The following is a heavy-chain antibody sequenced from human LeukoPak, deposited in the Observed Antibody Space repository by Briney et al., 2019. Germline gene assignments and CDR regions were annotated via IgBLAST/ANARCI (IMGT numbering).Heavy chain of an antibody. J-gene: IGHJ2*01. V-gene: IGHV4-34*01. CDR1: GGSFSGYS. D-gene: IGHD3-22*01. CDR3: ARGILGYYYFDL. CDR2: IHHRGAT. Sequence: SETLSLTCVVSGGSFSGYSWSWIRQAPGKGLEWIGEIHHRGATNYKPSLRSRVTISGDTSKNQFSLTLTSVTAADTAVYYCARGILGYYYFDLWGRGTLVTVSS.